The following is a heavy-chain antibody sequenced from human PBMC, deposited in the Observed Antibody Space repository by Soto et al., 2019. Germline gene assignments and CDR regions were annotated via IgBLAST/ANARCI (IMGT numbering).Heavy chain of an antibody. V-gene: IGHV3-33*01. Sequence: VQLVESGGGVVQPGRSLRLSCAASGFTFSSNGMHWVRQAPGKGLEWVAGIWYDGNNKYYADSVKGRFTISRDNSKNTLYLQMNSLRAEDTAVYYCAREEHSYGYFDYWGQGTLVTVSS. CDR2: IWYDGNNK. J-gene: IGHJ4*02. CDR1: GFTFSSNG. D-gene: IGHD5-18*01. CDR3: AREEHSYGYFDY.